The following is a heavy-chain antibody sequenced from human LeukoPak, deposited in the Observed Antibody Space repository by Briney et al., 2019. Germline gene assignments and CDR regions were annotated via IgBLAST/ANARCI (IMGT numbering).Heavy chain of an antibody. CDR2: ISGDCGST. J-gene: IGHJ4*02. CDR3: AKGTATSCYTGFDY. D-gene: IGHD2-2*02. Sequence: AGGSLRLSCAASGFTLTSYAMNWVRQTPGKGLEWVSVISGDCGSTFYADSVNGRFTISRDNSKNTLFLQMNSLRADDTALYYCAKGTATSCYTGFDYWGQGTLVTVSS. V-gene: IGHV3-23*01. CDR1: GFTLTSYA.